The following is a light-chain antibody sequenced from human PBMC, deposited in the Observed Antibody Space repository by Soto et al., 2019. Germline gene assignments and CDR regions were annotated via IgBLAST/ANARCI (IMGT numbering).Light chain of an antibody. CDR2: AAS. V-gene: IGKV3-15*01. CDR3: QQYYDWPPYT. Sequence: IVMTHSRATLCGTPSQSERPSCRASQSVGKKLAWYQQKPGQAPRLIIYAASTRASDFPARFSGSGSGTDFALTISSLQSEDFAVYYCQQYYDWPPYTFGQGTKVDI. CDR1: QSVGKK. J-gene: IGKJ2*01.